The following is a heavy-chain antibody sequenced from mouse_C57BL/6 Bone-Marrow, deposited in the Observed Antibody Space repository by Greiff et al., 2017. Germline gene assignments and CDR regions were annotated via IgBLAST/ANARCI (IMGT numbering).Heavy chain of an antibody. CDR1: GFTFSSYG. V-gene: IGHV5-6*02. Sequence: EVKLMESGGDLVKPGGSLKLSCAASGFTFSSYGMSWVRQTPDKRLEWVATISSGGSYTYYPDGVKGRFTISRDNAKNTLYLQMSSLKSEDTAMYYCARRGRGAWFAYWGQGTLVTVSA. CDR2: ISSGGSYT. J-gene: IGHJ3*01. CDR3: ARRGRGAWFAY.